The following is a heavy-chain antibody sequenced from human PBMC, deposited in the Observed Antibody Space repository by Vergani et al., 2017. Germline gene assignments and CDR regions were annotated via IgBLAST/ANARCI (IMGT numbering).Heavy chain of an antibody. D-gene: IGHD3-22*01. CDR2: INPSGGST. Sequence: QVQLVQSGAEVKKPGASGKVSCKASGYTFTSYYMHWVRQAPGQGLEWMGIINPSGGSTSYAQKFQGRVTMTRDTSTSTVYMELSSLRSEDTAVYYCARDXYYYDSSGRDGMDVWGQGTTVTVSS. CDR3: ARDXYYYDSSGRDGMDV. V-gene: IGHV1-46*03. CDR1: GYTFTSYY. J-gene: IGHJ6*02.